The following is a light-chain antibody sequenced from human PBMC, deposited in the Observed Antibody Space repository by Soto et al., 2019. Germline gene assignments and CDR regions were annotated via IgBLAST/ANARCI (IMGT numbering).Light chain of an antibody. CDR3: TSPTPGSLYV. CDR2: MVS. J-gene: IGLJ1*01. Sequence: QSALTQPASVSGSPGQSITISCTGTSSDVGNYNYVSWYQQYPGRVPKLLIYMVSNRPSGVSNRFSGSKSGNTASQTISGLQAENEADYVCTSPTPGSLYVFGTGTKVTVL. V-gene: IGLV2-14*01. CDR1: SSDVGNYNY.